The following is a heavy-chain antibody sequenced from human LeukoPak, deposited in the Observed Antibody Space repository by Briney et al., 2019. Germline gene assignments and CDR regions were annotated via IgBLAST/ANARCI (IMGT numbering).Heavy chain of an antibody. Sequence: GGSLRLSCAASGFTFSDYYMSWIRQAPGKGLEWVSYISSSGSTIYYADSVKGRFTISRDNAKNSLYLQMNSLRAEDTAVYYCARVLHYYYYYMDVWGKGTTVTVSS. CDR1: GFTFSDYY. D-gene: IGHD2-15*01. CDR3: ARVLHYYYYYMDV. V-gene: IGHV3-11*04. CDR2: ISSSGSTI. J-gene: IGHJ6*03.